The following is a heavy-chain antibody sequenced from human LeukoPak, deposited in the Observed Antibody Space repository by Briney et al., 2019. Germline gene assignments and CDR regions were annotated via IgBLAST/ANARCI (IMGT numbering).Heavy chain of an antibody. CDR2: INHSGST. CDR1: GGSFSGYY. D-gene: IGHD2-15*01. J-gene: IGHJ4*02. CDR3: ARARGGY. Sequence: SETLSLTCAVYGGSFSGYYWSWIRQPPGKGLEWIGEINHSGSTNYNPSLRSRVTISVDTSKNQFSLKLSSVTAADTAVYYCARARGGYWGQGTLVTVSS. V-gene: IGHV4-34*01.